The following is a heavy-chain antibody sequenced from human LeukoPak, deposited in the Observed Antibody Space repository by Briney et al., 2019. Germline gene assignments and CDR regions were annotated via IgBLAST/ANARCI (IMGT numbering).Heavy chain of an antibody. CDR1: GFTFSSYA. Sequence: PGGSLRLSCAASGFTFSSYAMHWVRQAPGKGLEWVAVISYDGSNKYYADSVKGRFTISRDNSKNTLYLQMNSLRAEDTAVYYCARGAYSSGWPLDYWGQGTLVTVS. CDR2: ISYDGSNK. J-gene: IGHJ4*02. D-gene: IGHD6-19*01. V-gene: IGHV3-30*04. CDR3: ARGAYSSGWPLDY.